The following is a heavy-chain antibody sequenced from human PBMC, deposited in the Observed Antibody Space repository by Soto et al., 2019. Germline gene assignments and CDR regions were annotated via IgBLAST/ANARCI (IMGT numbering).Heavy chain of an antibody. CDR3: ARVWYYDSSGYYAFDY. D-gene: IGHD3-22*01. Sequence: VKKPGASVRVXXXXSGXXXXXXXFSWVRQXXXXXXXXXGWISAYEGQTNYTKKFQGRVTMTTDTSSSTAYMELRSLRSDDTAVYYCARVWYYDSSGYYAFDYWGLGTLVTVSS. CDR1: GXXXXXXX. V-gene: IGHV1-18*01. J-gene: IGHJ4*02. CDR2: ISAYEGQT.